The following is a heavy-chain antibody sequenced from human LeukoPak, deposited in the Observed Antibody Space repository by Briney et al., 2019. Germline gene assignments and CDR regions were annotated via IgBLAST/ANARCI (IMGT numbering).Heavy chain of an antibody. J-gene: IGHJ6*03. D-gene: IGHD3-16*02. V-gene: IGHV1-46*01. Sequence: ASVKVSCKASGYTFTSYYMHWVRQAPGQGLEWMGIINPSGGSTSYAQKFQGRVTMTRDMSTSTVYMELSSLRSEDTAVYYRARDSRGLSSYYYMDVWGKGTTVTVSS. CDR3: ARDSRGLSSYYYMDV. CDR1: GYTFTSYY. CDR2: INPSGGST.